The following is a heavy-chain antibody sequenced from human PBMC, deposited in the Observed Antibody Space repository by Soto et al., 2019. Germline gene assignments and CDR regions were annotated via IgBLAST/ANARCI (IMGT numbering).Heavy chain of an antibody. Sequence: SETLSLTCAVSGGSISSSNHYWDWIRQPPGKGPEWIGRIYYSGSTYYNPSLKSRVTISVDTSKNQFSLKLSSVTAADTAVYYCARRELEPTNNDAFHIWGQGTMVTV. CDR3: ARRELEPTNNDAFHI. D-gene: IGHD1-1*01. V-gene: IGHV4-39*01. J-gene: IGHJ3*02. CDR2: IYYSGST. CDR1: GGSISSSNHY.